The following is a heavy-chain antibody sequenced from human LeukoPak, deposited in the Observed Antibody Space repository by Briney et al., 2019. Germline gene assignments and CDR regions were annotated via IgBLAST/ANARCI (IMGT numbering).Heavy chain of an antibody. CDR1: GDSISSSNW. D-gene: IGHD4-23*01. Sequence: SGTLSLTCAVSGDSISSSNWWTWVRQPPGKGLEWIGEIYHSGNTNYNPSLKSRVTMSVDKSKNQFSLSLNSVTAADTAVYYCARNGGNSDFDYWGQGTLVTVSS. V-gene: IGHV4-4*02. J-gene: IGHJ4*02. CDR2: IYHSGNT. CDR3: ARNGGNSDFDY.